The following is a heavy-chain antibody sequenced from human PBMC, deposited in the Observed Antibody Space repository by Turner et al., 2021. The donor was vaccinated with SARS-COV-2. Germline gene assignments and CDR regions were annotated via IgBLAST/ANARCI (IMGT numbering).Heavy chain of an antibody. CDR1: GYTFANYD. Sequence: QVQLVQSGAEVKMPGASVKVSCMASGYTFANYDINWVRQAPGQGLEWVGWMNPNSGNTGYAQKFQDRIIMTRNSSISTAYMELSSLTSGDTAVYFCARAWVAVAANPFDFWGQGTPVTVSS. V-gene: IGHV1-8*01. J-gene: IGHJ4*02. D-gene: IGHD2-15*01. CDR3: ARAWVAVAANPFDF. CDR2: MNPNSGNT.